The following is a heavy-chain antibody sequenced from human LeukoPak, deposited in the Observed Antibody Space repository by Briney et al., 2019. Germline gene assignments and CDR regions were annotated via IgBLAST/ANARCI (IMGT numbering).Heavy chain of an antibody. V-gene: IGHV3-23*01. CDR3: AKQTAEGDYDFWSGYYGFDY. J-gene: IGHJ4*02. CDR1: GFTFSTYA. D-gene: IGHD3-3*01. Sequence: GESLKISCAASGFTFSTYAMTWVRQAPGKGLEWVSAISGNGGSTYSADSVKGRFTISRDNSKNTLYLQMNSLRAEDTALYYCAKQTAEGDYDFWSGYYGFDYWGQGTLVTVSS. CDR2: ISGNGGST.